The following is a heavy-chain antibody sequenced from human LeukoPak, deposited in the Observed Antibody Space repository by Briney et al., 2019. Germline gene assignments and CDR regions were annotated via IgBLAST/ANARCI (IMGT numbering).Heavy chain of an antibody. Sequence: EASVKVSCKASGYTFTGYYMHWVRQAPGQGLEWMGWINPDSGATDYAQKFQGRVTMTRDTSISTAYMELSRLRSDDTAVYYCAREFGSVLLWFGELLGWGQGTLVTVSS. J-gene: IGHJ4*02. CDR3: AREFGSVLLWFGELLG. D-gene: IGHD3-10*01. CDR1: GYTFTGYY. V-gene: IGHV1-2*02. CDR2: INPDSGAT.